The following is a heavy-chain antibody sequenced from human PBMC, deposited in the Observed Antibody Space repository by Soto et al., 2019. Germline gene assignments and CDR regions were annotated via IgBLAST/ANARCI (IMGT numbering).Heavy chain of an antibody. D-gene: IGHD3-10*01. J-gene: IGHJ6*02. CDR2: ISAYNGNT. Sequence: SVKVSCKASGYTFTSYGISWVRQAPGQGLEWMGWISAYNGNTNYAQKLQGRVTMTTDTSTSTAYMELRSLRSDDTAVYYCARDRPESSGSYYKERAQTYYYYGMDVWGQGTTVTVSS. CDR3: ARDRPESSGSYYKERAQTYYYYGMDV. V-gene: IGHV1-18*04. CDR1: GYTFTSYG.